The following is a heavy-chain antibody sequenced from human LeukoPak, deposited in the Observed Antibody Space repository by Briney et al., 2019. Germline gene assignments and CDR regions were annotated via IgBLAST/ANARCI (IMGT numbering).Heavy chain of an antibody. J-gene: IGHJ4*02. CDR1: GVSFSSYA. CDR3: SKDVGYSYGMFDY. D-gene: IGHD5-18*01. CDR2: ISGSGGTT. Sequence: GGSLRLSCAASGVSFSSYAMSWVRQPPGKGLEWVSAISGSGGTTYYADSVKGGVSISRDNSENALYLQMNSLSAEDAAVYYCSKDVGYSYGMFDYWGQGTLVTVSS. V-gene: IGHV3-23*01.